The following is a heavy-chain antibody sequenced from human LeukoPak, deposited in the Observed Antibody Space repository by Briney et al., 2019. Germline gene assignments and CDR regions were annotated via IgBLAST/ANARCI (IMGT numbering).Heavy chain of an antibody. CDR2: ISSSSSYI. CDR3: SGYSSGWTYYFVY. D-gene: IGHD6-19*01. Sequence: GGSLRLSCAASGFTFSSYSMNWVRQAPGKGLEWVSSISSSSSYIYYADSVKGRFTISRDNAKNSLYLQMNSLRAEDTAVYYCSGYSSGWTYYFVYWGQGTLVTVSS. V-gene: IGHV3-21*01. J-gene: IGHJ4*02. CDR1: GFTFSSYS.